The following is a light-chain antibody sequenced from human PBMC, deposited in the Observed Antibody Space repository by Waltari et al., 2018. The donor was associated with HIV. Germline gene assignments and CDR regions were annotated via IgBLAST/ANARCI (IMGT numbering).Light chain of an antibody. CDR2: DVI. CDR1: RSYVGGYNS. CDR3: SSHAGSKVV. V-gene: IGLV2-8*01. Sequence: QSALTQPPSASGSPGQSVTISCTGTRSYVGGYNSVSWHQQHPGKAPKLRIYDVIKRPSGVPDRFSGSKSGNTASLTVSGLQPEDEADYYCSSHAGSKVVFGGGTRLTVL. J-gene: IGLJ2*01.